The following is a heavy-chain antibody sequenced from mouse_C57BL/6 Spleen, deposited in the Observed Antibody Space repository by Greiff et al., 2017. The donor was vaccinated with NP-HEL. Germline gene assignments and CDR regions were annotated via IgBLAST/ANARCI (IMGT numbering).Heavy chain of an antibody. J-gene: IGHJ2*01. CDR3: ALYDYDGAFED. D-gene: IGHD2-4*01. CDR2: INPSTGGT. Sequence: EVQLQQSGPELVKPGASVKISCKASGYAFTGYYMNWVKQSPEKSLEWIGEINPSTGGTTYIGKFKAKATLTVDKSSSTAYMQLKCLTSEDSAVYYCALYDYDGAFEDWGKGTTLTVAS. V-gene: IGHV1-42*01. CDR1: GYAFTGYY.